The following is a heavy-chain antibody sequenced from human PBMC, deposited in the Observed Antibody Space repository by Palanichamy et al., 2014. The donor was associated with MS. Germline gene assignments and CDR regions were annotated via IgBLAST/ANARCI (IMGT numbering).Heavy chain of an antibody. CDR2: IIPIFGTA. CDR3: ASGHDILTGYYFDY. Sequence: QVQLVQSGAEVKKPGSSVKVSCKASGGTFSSYAISWVRQAPGQGLEWMGGIIPIFGTANYAQKFQGRVTITADESTSTAYMELSSLRSEDTAVYYCASGHDILTGYYFDYWGQGTLVTVSS. J-gene: IGHJ4*02. V-gene: IGHV1-69*01. D-gene: IGHD3-9*01. CDR1: GGTFSSYA.